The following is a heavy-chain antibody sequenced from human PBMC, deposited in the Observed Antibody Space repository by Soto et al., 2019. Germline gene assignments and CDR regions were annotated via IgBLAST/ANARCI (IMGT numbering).Heavy chain of an antibody. CDR1: GYAFTSYG. Sequence: ASVKVSCKASGYAFTSYGISWVRQAPGQGLEWMGWISAYNGNTNYAQKLQGRVTMTTDTSTSTAYMELRSLRSDDTAVYYCARGFGWFNFHPIIAAAGDPQRFYFWGQGSLVTVSS. V-gene: IGHV1-18*01. CDR3: ARGFGWFNFHPIIAAAGDPQRFYF. D-gene: IGHD6-13*01. CDR2: ISAYNGNT. J-gene: IGHJ4*02.